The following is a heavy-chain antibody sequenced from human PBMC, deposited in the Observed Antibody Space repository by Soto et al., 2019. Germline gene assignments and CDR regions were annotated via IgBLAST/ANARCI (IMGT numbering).Heavy chain of an antibody. Sequence: PGGSLRLSCAASGFTFSSYAMSWVRQAPGKGLEWVSAISGSGGSTYYADSVKGRFTITRDNSKNTLYLQMNSLRAEDTAVYYCASNFEEVPAATDYYHYYGMEVWGQGTTVTVPS. V-gene: IGHV3-23*01. D-gene: IGHD2-2*01. CDR2: ISGSGGST. CDR3: ASNFEEVPAATDYYHYYGMEV. J-gene: IGHJ6*02. CDR1: GFTFSSYA.